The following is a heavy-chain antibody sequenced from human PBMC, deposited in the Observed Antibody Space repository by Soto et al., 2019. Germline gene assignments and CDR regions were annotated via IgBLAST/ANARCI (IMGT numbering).Heavy chain of an antibody. CDR1: GFSLTASGVG. V-gene: IGHV2-5*01. J-gene: IGHJ6*04. Sequence: QITLRESEPRLVKPTQTLTVTCSFSGFSLTASGVGVGWFRQPPGQALQWLALIYWNWNEGYRPSLNKRLTVTKDTSKNQVGLTIPNVYPVDTATYFCARELSGYYYVIDVWGAGTNVTVSS. CDR2: IYWNWNE. D-gene: IGHD3-10*02. CDR3: ARELSGYYYVIDV.